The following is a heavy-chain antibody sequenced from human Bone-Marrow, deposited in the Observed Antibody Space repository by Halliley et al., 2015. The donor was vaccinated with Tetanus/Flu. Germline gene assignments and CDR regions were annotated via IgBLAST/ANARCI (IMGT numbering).Heavy chain of an antibody. V-gene: IGHV3-53*01. D-gene: IGHD1-26*01. CDR2: IFSDDKT. Sequence: SLRLSCAASGFIVSDNYMTWVRQAPGKGLEWLSVIFSDDKTYYADSLEGRFTVSRDSSKNTLYLQMASLRADATAVYYCAGGTLVGARCSFDFWGQVTLVTVSS. CDR3: AGGTLVGARCSFDF. CDR1: GFIVSDNY. J-gene: IGHJ4*02.